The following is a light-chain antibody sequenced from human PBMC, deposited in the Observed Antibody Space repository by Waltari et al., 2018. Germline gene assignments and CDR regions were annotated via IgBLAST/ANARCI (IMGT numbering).Light chain of an antibody. Sequence: QSVLTPPPSVSGAPGQRVTIPCTGSSYTTGARYDVHWYQQFPGTAPKLPLYANSNRPSGVPDRFSGSKSATSASLAITGLQDDDEADYYCQSYDSRLNAVVFGGGTKLAVL. CDR3: QSYDSRLNAVV. V-gene: IGLV1-40*01. CDR1: SYTTGARYD. J-gene: IGLJ2*01. CDR2: ANS.